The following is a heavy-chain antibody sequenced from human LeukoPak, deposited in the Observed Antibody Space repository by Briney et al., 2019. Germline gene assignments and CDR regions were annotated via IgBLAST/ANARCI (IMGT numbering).Heavy chain of an antibody. V-gene: IGHV3-11*01. D-gene: IGHD3-22*01. Sequence: PGGSLRLSCAASGFTLSDYYMNWIRQTPGKGLEWISHISSSGTTIYYADSVKGRFTISRDNAKNSLYLQMNTLRAEDTAVYYCAGNALIYSDGNAYLHNWGQGTLVTVSS. CDR2: ISSSGTTI. CDR1: GFTLSDYY. CDR3: AGNALIYSDGNAYLHN. J-gene: IGHJ4*02.